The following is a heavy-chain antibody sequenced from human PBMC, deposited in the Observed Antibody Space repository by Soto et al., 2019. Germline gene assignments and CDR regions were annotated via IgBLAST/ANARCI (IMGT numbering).Heavy chain of an antibody. CDR2: ISAYNGNT. CDR1: GYTFTSYG. V-gene: IGHV1-18*01. Sequence: QVQLVQSGAEVKKPGASVKVSCKASGYTFTSYGISWVRQAPGQGLEWMGWISAYNGNTNYAQKLQGRVTMTTDTSTSTAXMXLRSLRSDDTAVYYCVVAAQPYYFDYWGQGTLVTVSS. J-gene: IGHJ4*02. CDR3: VVAAQPYYFDY. D-gene: IGHD2-15*01.